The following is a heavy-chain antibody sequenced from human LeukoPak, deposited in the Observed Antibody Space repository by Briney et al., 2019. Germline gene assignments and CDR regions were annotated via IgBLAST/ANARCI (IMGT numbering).Heavy chain of an antibody. CDR3: AKANYYDSSGWIGY. CDR2: ISWNSGSI. V-gene: IGHV3-9*01. Sequence: PGGSLRLSCAASGFTFDDYAMHWVRQAPGKGLEWVSGISWNSGSIGYADSVKDRFTISRDNAKNSLYLQMNSLRAEDTALYYCAKANYYDSSGWIGYWGQGTLVTVSS. D-gene: IGHD3-22*01. J-gene: IGHJ4*02. CDR1: GFTFDDYA.